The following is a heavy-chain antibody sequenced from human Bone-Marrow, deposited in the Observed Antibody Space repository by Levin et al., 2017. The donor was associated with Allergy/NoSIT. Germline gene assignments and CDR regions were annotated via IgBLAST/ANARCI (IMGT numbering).Heavy chain of an antibody. J-gene: IGHJ4*02. V-gene: IGHV3-23*01. CDR2: VSGSGGST. CDR1: GFTFSSYA. Sequence: PGGSLRLSCAASGFTFSSYAMSWVRQAPGKGLEWVSAVSGSGGSTYYADSVKGRFTISRDNSKNTLYLQMNRLRAEDTAVYYCAKASEQGYSYGFPTFDYWGQGTLVTVSS. D-gene: IGHD5-18*01. CDR3: AKASEQGYSYGFPTFDY.